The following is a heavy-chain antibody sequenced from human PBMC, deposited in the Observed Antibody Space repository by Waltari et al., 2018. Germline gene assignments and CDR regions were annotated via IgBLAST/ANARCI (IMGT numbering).Heavy chain of an antibody. CDR2: ISGSGGST. CDR3: AKHSGGSCYSGSDY. J-gene: IGHJ4*02. V-gene: IGHV3-23*04. D-gene: IGHD2-15*01. CDR1: EFTFSSYA. Sequence: EVQLVESGGGLVQPGGSLRLSCAASEFTFSSYAMSWVRQAPGKGLEWVSGISGSGGSTNYADSVKGRFTISRDNSKNTLYLQMNSLRAEDTAVYYCAKHSGGSCYSGSDYWGQGTLVTVSS.